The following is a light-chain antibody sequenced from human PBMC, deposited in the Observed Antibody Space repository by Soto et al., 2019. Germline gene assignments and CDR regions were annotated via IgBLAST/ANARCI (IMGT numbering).Light chain of an antibody. CDR2: EGS. Sequence: QSVLTQPASVSGSPRQSITISCTGTNSDVGSYNLVSWYQHHPGKAPKLMVYEGSRRPSGVSNRFSGSKSGNTASLTSSGLQAEDEADYFCCSYAGTSGAHWVFGGGTKVTVL. CDR3: CSYAGTSGAHWV. CDR1: NSDVGSYNL. V-gene: IGLV2-23*01. J-gene: IGLJ3*02.